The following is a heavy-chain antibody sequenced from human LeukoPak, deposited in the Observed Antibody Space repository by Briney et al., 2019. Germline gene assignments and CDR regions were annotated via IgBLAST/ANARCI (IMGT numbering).Heavy chain of an antibody. CDR3: ARQVGRGTQIYYMDV. D-gene: IGHD3-16*01. CDR2: IYDSEKT. CDR1: GGSVSSGGYC. J-gene: IGHJ6*03. V-gene: IGHV4-30-4*07. Sequence: SQTLSLTCAVSGGSVSSGGYCWSWIRQPPGKGLEWIGYIYDSEKTYQNPSLRSRLTISLDTSQNQFSLELNSVTAADTAVYYCARQVGRGTQIYYMDVWGKGTTVTVSS.